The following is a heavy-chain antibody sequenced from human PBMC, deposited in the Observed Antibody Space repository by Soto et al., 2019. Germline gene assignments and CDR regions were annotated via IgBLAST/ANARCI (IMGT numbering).Heavy chain of an antibody. CDR2: ISSSGSTI. J-gene: IGHJ4*02. Sequence: PGGSLRLSCAASGFTFSSYEMNWVRQAPGKGLEWVSYISSSGSTIYYADSVKGRFTISRDNAKNSLYLQMNSLRAEDTAVYYCARRDPRPYYDFWSGYSFDYWGQGTLVTVSS. CDR3: ARRDPRPYYDFWSGYSFDY. CDR1: GFTFSSYE. V-gene: IGHV3-48*03. D-gene: IGHD3-3*01.